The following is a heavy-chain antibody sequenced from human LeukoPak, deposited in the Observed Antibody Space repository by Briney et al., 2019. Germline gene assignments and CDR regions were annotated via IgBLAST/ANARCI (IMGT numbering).Heavy chain of an antibody. CDR2: ISGSSHDI. CDR1: GFTFSDHY. D-gene: IGHD4-17*01. Sequence: GGSLRLSCVASGFTFSDHYMNWIRQTPGKGLEWLSYISGSSHDIKYADSVEGRFTISRDNAKNSLYLQMNSLRAEDTAVYYCARDLGDYGDYWGQGTLVTVSS. J-gene: IGHJ4*02. CDR3: ARDLGDYGDY. V-gene: IGHV3-11*06.